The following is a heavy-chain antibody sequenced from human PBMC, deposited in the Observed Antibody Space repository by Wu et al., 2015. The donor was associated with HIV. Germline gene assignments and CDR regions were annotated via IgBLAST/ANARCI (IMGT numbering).Heavy chain of an antibody. CDR1: GYRFSGNS. Sequence: QVQLVQSGAEVKKPGASVKVSCKASGYRFSGNSIHWMRQAPGQGLEWMGWINPNSGGTNYAQKFQGRVTMTRDTSISTAYMELRRLTSDDTAVYYCARELGYDHDGTSYLRAFDMWGHGTMVTVSS. D-gene: IGHD3-22*01. J-gene: IGHJ3*02. CDR2: INPNSGGT. V-gene: IGHV1-2*02. CDR3: ARELGYDHDGTSYLRAFDM.